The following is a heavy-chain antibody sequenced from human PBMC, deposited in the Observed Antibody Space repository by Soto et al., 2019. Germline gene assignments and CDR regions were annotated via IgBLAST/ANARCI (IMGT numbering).Heavy chain of an antibody. J-gene: IGHJ5*02. CDR3: ARDPYYDSSGYCFDP. D-gene: IGHD3-22*01. CDR1: GFTVSSNY. Sequence: GGSLRLSCAASGFTVSSNYMTWVRQAPGKGLEWVSLIYSGGDTNYADSVKGRFTISRDNSKNSLYLQMNSLRDEDTAVYYCARDPYYDSSGYCFDPWGQGTLVTVSS. CDR2: IYSGGDT. V-gene: IGHV3-66*01.